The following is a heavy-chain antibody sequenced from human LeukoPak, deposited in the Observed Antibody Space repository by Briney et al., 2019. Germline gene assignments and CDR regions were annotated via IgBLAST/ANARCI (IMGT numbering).Heavy chain of an antibody. J-gene: IGHJ4*02. CDR3: AKDSNLLLWRL. V-gene: IGHV3-23*01. CDR2: ISGSGGST. Sequence: PGGSLRLSCAASGFTFSSYAMSWVRQAPGKGLEWVSSISGSGGSTYYADSVKGRFTISRDNSKDTLYLQMNSLRAEDTAVYYCAKDSNLLLWRLWGQGTLVTVFS. CDR1: GFTFSSYA. D-gene: IGHD3-10*01.